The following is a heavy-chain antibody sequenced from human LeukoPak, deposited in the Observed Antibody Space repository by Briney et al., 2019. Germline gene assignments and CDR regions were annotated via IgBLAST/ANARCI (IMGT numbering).Heavy chain of an antibody. D-gene: IGHD6-19*01. CDR3: ARDHGDSSGWYYYYYYMDV. Sequence: PSETLSLTCTVSGGSISSYYWSWIRQPAGKGLEWIGRIYTSGSTNYNPSLKSRVTMSVDTSKNQFSLKLSSVTAADTAVYYCARDHGDSSGWYYYYYYMDVWGKGTTVTVSS. J-gene: IGHJ6*03. V-gene: IGHV4-4*07. CDR1: GGSISSYY. CDR2: IYTSGST.